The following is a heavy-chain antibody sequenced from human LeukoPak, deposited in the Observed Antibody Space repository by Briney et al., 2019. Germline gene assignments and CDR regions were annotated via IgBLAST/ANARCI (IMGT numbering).Heavy chain of an antibody. CDR1: VGTFSSYA. CDR2: IIPTFGTA. V-gene: IGHV1-69*06. D-gene: IGHD3-22*01. Sequence: ASVKVSCKASVGTFSSYAISWVRQAPVQGLEWMGRIIPTFGTANYAQKFQGRVTITADKSTSAAYMELSSLRSEDTAVYYCARVAWGYYDSSGYLGAFDIWGQGTMVTVSS. J-gene: IGHJ3*02. CDR3: ARVAWGYYDSSGYLGAFDI.